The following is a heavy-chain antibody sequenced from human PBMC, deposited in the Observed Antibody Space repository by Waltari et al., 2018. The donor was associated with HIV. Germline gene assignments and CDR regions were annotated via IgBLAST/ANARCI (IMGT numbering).Heavy chain of an antibody. Sequence: QVQLVESGGGVVQPGRSLRLSCAASGFTFNPYAMHWVRQAPGKGREWVVVISWDGSNKHYADSVNGRCTISRDNSRNSLYLQMSSLRAEDTAVYYCGREGDYYDSSPFDYWGQGTLVTVSS. CDR3: GREGDYYDSSPFDY. D-gene: IGHD3-22*01. CDR1: GFTFNPYA. V-gene: IGHV3-30-3*01. J-gene: IGHJ4*02. CDR2: ISWDGSNK.